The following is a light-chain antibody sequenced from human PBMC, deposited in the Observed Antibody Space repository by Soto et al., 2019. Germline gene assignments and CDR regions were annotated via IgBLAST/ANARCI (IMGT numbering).Light chain of an antibody. V-gene: IGKV3D-15*01. Sequence: EIVMTQSPATLSVSPGERATLSCRASQSVRSNFAWYQQKPGQAPRLLIYGASTRATGIPARFSGSGSGTEFTLTTSSRQSEDFAVYYCQQYNNWPAITFGQGTRMAIK. CDR2: GAS. CDR1: QSVRSN. J-gene: IGKJ5*01. CDR3: QQYNNWPAIT.